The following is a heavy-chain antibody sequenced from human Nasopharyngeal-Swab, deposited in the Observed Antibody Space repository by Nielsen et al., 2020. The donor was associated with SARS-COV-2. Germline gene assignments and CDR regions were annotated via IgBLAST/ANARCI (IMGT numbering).Heavy chain of an antibody. CDR1: GYSFTTYW. D-gene: IGHD1-26*01. Sequence: GESLKISCKGPGYSFTTYWIGWVRQMPGKGLEWMGIIYPGDSNTRYSPSFQGQVTISVDKYSSTAYLQWSSLKASDTAIYYCARPMRPMGHYYFGMDVWGQGTTVTVSS. CDR3: ARPMRPMGHYYFGMDV. J-gene: IGHJ6*02. CDR2: IYPGDSNT. V-gene: IGHV5-51*01.